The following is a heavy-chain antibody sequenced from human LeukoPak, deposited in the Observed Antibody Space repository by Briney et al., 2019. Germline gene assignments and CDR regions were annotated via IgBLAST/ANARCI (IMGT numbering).Heavy chain of an antibody. V-gene: IGHV4-59*01. CDR3: ARSLWNDFDAFDI. CDR1: VGSPSSDY. CDR2: IYYSRST. J-gene: IGHJ3*02. Sequence: ESLSLTCTVSVGSPSSDYWSWSRQPPGEGVEWSGYIYYSRSTNYKPSLKSRVTISVDTSKNQFSLKLSSVTAAGTAVYYCARSLWNDFDAFDIWGQGTMVTVSS. D-gene: IGHD1-1*01.